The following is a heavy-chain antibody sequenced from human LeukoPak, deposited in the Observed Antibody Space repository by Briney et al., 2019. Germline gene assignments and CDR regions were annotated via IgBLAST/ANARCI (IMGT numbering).Heavy chain of an antibody. J-gene: IGHJ6*03. CDR2: ISYSGSS. V-gene: IGHV4-39*01. D-gene: IGHD3-3*01. CDR3: ARLLYDFWSGHYYYYMDV. Sequence: SETLSLTCTVSGGSISSSTYYWGWIRQPPGKGLEWIGSISYSGSSYYNPSLKSRVTISVDTSKNQFSLKVSSVTAADTAVYYSARLLYDFWSGHYYYYMDVWGKGTTVTVSS. CDR1: GGSISSSTYY.